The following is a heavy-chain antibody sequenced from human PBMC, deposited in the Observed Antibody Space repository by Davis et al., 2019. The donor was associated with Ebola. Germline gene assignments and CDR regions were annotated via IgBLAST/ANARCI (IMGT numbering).Heavy chain of an antibody. Sequence: ESLKISCAASGFTFSSYAMSWVRQTPGRGLEWIGEVDHSGNTNYNPSFKSRVIVSEDASKNQFSLKLTSLTAADTAVYYCARVRTGPHGYFDYWGQGILVTVSS. CDR2: VDHSGNT. CDR3: ARVRTGPHGYFDY. V-gene: IGHV4-34*01. J-gene: IGHJ4*02. CDR1: GFTFSSYA.